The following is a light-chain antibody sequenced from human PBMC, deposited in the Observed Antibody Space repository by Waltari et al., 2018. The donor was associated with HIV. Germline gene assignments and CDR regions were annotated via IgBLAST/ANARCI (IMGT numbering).Light chain of an antibody. CDR1: SSDVGGYNY. CDR3: SSYTSSSPHA. CDR2: DVS. V-gene: IGLV2-14*03. J-gene: IGLJ1*01. Sequence: QSALTQPASVSGSPGQSITISCTGTSSDVGGYNYVSWYQQHPGKAPKLMIYDVSNRPSGVSNRFSGSKSGNTASLTISGLQAEDEADYYCSSYTSSSPHAFGTGTKVTVL.